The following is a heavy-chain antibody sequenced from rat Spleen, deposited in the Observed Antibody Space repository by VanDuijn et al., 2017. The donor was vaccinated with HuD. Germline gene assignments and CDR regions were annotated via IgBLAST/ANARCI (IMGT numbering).Heavy chain of an antibody. J-gene: IGHJ1*01. V-gene: IGHV5-7*01. D-gene: IGHD2-7*01. CDR2: ISSDGSTP. Sequence: EVQLVESGGGLVQPGGSLKLSCAASGFTFSDYYMAWVRQDPTKGLEWVTTISSDGSTPYYRDSVRGRFTVSRDNAKSTLYLQMDSRRSEDMATYYCVRQGYLRDWYFDFWGPGTMVTVSS. CDR1: GFTFSDYY. CDR3: VRQGYLRDWYFDF.